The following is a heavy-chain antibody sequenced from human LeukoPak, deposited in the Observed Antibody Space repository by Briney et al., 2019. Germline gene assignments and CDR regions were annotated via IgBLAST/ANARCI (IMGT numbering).Heavy chain of an antibody. V-gene: IGHV6-1*01. CDR1: GDSVSSNSAA. CDR2: TYYRSKWFY. D-gene: IGHD3-10*01. Sequence: SQTLSLTCAISGDSVSSNSAAWNWIRQSPSRGLEWLGRTYYRSKWFYDYAVSVKSRITINPDTSKNQFSLLLNSVTPEDTAVYYCTRDSGLGNDAFDVWGQGTMVTVSS. J-gene: IGHJ3*01. CDR3: TRDSGLGNDAFDV.